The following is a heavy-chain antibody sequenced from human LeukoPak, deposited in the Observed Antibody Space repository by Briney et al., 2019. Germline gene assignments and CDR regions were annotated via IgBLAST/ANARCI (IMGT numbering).Heavy chain of an antibody. V-gene: IGHV3-30-3*01. Sequence: PEGSLRLSCAASGFTFSSSAMDWVRQAPGKGLEWVAVISYDGSNKYYGDSVKGRFTISRDNSKNTLYLQMNSLRPEDTAVYYCARNLRVAAAYFDYWGRGTLVTVSS. CDR1: GFTFSSSA. CDR2: ISYDGSNK. D-gene: IGHD2-21*02. J-gene: IGHJ4*02. CDR3: ARNLRVAAAYFDY.